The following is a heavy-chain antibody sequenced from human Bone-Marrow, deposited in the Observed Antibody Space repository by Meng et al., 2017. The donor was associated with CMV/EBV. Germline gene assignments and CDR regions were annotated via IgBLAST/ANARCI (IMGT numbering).Heavy chain of an antibody. CDR2: IYPGDSDT. D-gene: IGHD2-2*02. CDR1: GYSFTSYW. J-gene: IGHJ4*02. CDR3: ARQSGYCSSTSCYNY. Sequence: GGSLRLSCTGSGYSFTSYWIGWVRQMPGKGLEWMGIIYPGDSDTRYSPSFQGQVTISADKSISTAYLQWSSLKASDTAMYYCARQSGYCSSTSCYNYWGQGTLVTVSS. V-gene: IGHV5-51*01.